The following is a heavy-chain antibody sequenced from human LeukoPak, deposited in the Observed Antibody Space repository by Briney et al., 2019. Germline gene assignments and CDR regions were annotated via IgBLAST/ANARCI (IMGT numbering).Heavy chain of an antibody. J-gene: IGHJ1*01. CDR2: ISSSSSYI. D-gene: IGHD2-2*01. Sequence: PGGTLRLSCADSGFTFSSYSMNWVRQAPGKGLERVSSISSSSSYIYYADSVKGRFTISRDNAKNSLYLQMNSLRAEDTAVYYCARTDIVVVPAAHEPELAEYFQHWGQGTLVTVSS. CDR3: ARTDIVVVPAAHEPELAEYFQH. V-gene: IGHV3-21*01. CDR1: GFTFSSYS.